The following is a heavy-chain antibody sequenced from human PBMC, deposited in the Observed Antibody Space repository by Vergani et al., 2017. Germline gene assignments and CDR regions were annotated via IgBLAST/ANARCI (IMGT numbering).Heavy chain of an antibody. CDR3: AKDKVYSSSYMDY. V-gene: IGHV3-30*02. CDR1: GFTFSSYA. D-gene: IGHD3-22*01. CDR2: IRYDGSDK. Sequence: QVQLVESGGGVVQPGRSLRLSCAASGFTFSSYAMHWVRQAPGKGLEWVAFIRYDGSDKYYADSVKGRFTISRDNSKNTLYLQMNSLRAEDTAVYYCAKDKVYSSSYMDYWGQGTLVTVSS. J-gene: IGHJ4*02.